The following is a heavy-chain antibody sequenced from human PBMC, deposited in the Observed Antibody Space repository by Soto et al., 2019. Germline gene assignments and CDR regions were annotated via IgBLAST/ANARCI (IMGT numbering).Heavy chain of an antibody. Sequence: SETLSLTCTASRSSTSTATYWASLRPSPGKGLEGIGSVYRSGAAYYSPTLKSRVTISVDTSKNQFSLHLKSVTAADAAVYYCARGYHGLYPGGYYGMDVWGQGTTVT. V-gene: IGHV4-38-2*02. D-gene: IGHD2-2*01. CDR1: RSSTSTATY. CDR2: VYRSGAA. J-gene: IGHJ6*02. CDR3: ARGYHGLYPGGYYGMDV.